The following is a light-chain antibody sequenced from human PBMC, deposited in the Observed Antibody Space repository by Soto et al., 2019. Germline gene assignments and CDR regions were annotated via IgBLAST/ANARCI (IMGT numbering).Light chain of an antibody. J-gene: IGKJ1*01. CDR2: KAS. V-gene: IGKV1-5*03. Sequence: DIQMNKSPSAVSGSVGDRVTITCRASQTISSWLAWYQQKPGKAPKLLIYKASTLKSGVPSRFSGSGSGTEFTLTISSLQPDDFATYYCPHYNSYSEAFGQGTKVDNK. CDR3: PHYNSYSEA. CDR1: QTISSW.